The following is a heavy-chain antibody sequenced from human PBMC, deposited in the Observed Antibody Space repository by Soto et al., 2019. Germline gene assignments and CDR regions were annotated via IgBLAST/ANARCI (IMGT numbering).Heavy chain of an antibody. CDR3: AKDYDILTGLDY. Sequence: PGGSLRLSCASSGCTFISYGMHWVRQAPGKGLEWVAVIWYDGSNKYYADSVKGRFTISRDNSKNTLYLQMNSLRAEDTAVYYCAKDYDILTGLDYWGQGTLVTVSS. J-gene: IGHJ4*02. V-gene: IGHV3-33*06. CDR2: IWYDGSNK. CDR1: GCTFISYG. D-gene: IGHD3-9*01.